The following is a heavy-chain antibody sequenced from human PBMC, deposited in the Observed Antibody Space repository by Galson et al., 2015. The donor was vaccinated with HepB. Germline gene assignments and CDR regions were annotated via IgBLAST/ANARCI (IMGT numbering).Heavy chain of an antibody. J-gene: IGHJ4*02. Sequence: SLRLSCAASGFSFSDYYMSWIRQAPGKGLEWVSYISSSGSTIYYADSVKGRFTISRDNAKNSLYLQMNSLRAEDTAVYYCARGYCSGGSCYSVDYFDYWGQGTLVTVSS. CDR2: ISSSGSTI. D-gene: IGHD2-15*01. CDR3: ARGYCSGGSCYSVDYFDY. V-gene: IGHV3-11*01. CDR1: GFSFSDYY.